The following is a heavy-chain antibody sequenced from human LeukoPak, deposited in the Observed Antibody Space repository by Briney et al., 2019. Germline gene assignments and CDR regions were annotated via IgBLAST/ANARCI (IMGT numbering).Heavy chain of an antibody. V-gene: IGHV1-46*01. CDR3: ARDPTYYYDSSGYPGLGAFDI. Sequence: ASVKVSCKASGYTFTSYYMHWVRQAPGQGLEWMGIINPSGGSTSYAQKFQGRVTITADKSTSTAYMELSSLRSEDTAVYYCARDPTYYYDSSGYPGLGAFDIWGQGTMVTVSS. D-gene: IGHD3-22*01. CDR2: INPSGGST. J-gene: IGHJ3*02. CDR1: GYTFTSYY.